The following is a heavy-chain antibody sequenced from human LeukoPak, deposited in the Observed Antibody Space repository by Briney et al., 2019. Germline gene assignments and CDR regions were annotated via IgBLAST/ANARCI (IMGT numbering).Heavy chain of an antibody. D-gene: IGHD1-26*01. J-gene: IGHJ4*02. CDR3: AKVGGSSFLVYYFDY. V-gene: IGHV3-23*01. CDR1: GFTFSSYA. Sequence: PGGSLRLSCAASGFTFSSYAMSWVRQAPGKGLEWVSAISGSGGSTYYADSVKGRFTISRDNSKNTLYLQMNSLRAEDTAVYYCAKVGGSSFLVYYFDYWGQGTLVTVSS. CDR2: ISGSGGST.